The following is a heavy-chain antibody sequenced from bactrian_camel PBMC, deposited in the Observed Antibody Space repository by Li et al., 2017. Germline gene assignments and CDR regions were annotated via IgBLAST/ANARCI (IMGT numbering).Heavy chain of an antibody. V-gene: IGHV3S53*01. CDR1: AYTPANVR. CDR3: AADQLYGTCRDVLDFPA. D-gene: IGHD6*01. J-gene: IGHJ4*01. Sequence: HVQLVESGGGSVQAGGSLRLSCAFDAYTPANVRMGWFRQAPGKEREGVATLASDERTNYADSVQGRFIISADNAENTVYLQMNSLKPEDSAMYYCAADQLYGTCRDVLDFPARGQGTQVTVS. CDR2: LASDERT.